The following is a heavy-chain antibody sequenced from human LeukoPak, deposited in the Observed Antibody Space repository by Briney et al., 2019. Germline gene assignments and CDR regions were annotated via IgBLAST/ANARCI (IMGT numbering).Heavy chain of an antibody. V-gene: IGHV3-15*01. CDR1: GFIDFGFSFSKAW. D-gene: IGHD3-10*01. CDR2: IKNKADGETT. Sequence: GGSLTLSCTASGFIDFGFSFSKAWMSWVRQAPGKGLEWVGRIKNKADGETTDYAVPVKGRFTISRDDSRHTVYLQMNSLQTEDTAVYYCTTDSQGSTYYYEFDYWGQGTLVTVSS. J-gene: IGHJ4*02. CDR3: TTDSQGSTYYYEFDY.